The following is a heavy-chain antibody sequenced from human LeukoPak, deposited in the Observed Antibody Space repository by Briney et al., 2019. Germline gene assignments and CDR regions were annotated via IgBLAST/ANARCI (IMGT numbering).Heavy chain of an antibody. J-gene: IGHJ3*02. V-gene: IGHV4-30-2*01. D-gene: IGHD2-21*02. CDR3: AREHIVVVTAITNAFDI. CDR1: GGSISSGGYS. CDR2: IYHSGST. Sequence: SQTLSLTCAVSGGSISSGGYSWSWIRQPPGKGLEWIGYIYHSGSTYYNPSLKTRVTISVDTSKNQFSLKLSSVTAADTAVYYCAREHIVVVTAITNAFDIWGQGTMVTVSS.